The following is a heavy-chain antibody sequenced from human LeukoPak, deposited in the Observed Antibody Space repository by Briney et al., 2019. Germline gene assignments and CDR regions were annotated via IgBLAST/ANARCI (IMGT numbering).Heavy chain of an antibody. CDR1: GFTVSSNY. Sequence: GGSLRLSCAASGFTVSSNYMSWVRQAPGKGLEWVSAISGSGGSTYYADSVKGRFTISRDNSKNTLYLQMNSLRAEDTAVYYCATSGSSGSVDYYYMDVWGKGTTVTVSS. CDR3: ATSGSSGSVDYYYMDV. V-gene: IGHV3-23*01. CDR2: ISGSGGST. J-gene: IGHJ6*03. D-gene: IGHD6-19*01.